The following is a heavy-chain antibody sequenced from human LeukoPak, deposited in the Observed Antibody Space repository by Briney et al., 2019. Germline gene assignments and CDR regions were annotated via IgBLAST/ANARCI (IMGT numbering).Heavy chain of an antibody. Sequence: SETLSLTCTVSGVSMSAYRWSWVRQSPEKGLEWIGCINTKGETSYNPSLKSRVTTSVDTSKSQFSLSLTSVTAADTAVYYCATSNDAKIAPFDHWGQGAPVTVSS. D-gene: IGHD2-21*01. CDR1: GVSMSAYR. CDR2: INTKGET. CDR3: ATSNDAKIAPFDH. J-gene: IGHJ4*02. V-gene: IGHV4-4*09.